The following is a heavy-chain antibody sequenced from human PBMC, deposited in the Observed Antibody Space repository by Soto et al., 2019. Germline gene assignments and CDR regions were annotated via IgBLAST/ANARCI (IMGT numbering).Heavy chain of an antibody. Sequence: GGSLRLSCAASGFSFDTYSMSWVRQAPGKGLEWVSYISSSSSTIYYSDSVKGRFTISRDNAKNSLYLQMNSLRDEDTAVYFCARVGSGPPAYWGQGTLVTVSS. CDR3: ARVGSGPPAY. V-gene: IGHV3-48*02. CDR2: ISSSSSTI. CDR1: GFSFDTYS. D-gene: IGHD3-10*01. J-gene: IGHJ4*02.